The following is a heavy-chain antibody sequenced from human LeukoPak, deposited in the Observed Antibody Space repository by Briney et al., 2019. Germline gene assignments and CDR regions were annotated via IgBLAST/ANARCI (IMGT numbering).Heavy chain of an antibody. V-gene: IGHV3-23*01. J-gene: IGHJ4*02. CDR3: AKDARIAAADDY. D-gene: IGHD6-13*01. CDR2: ISASGGNT. Sequence: GGTLRLSCAASGFTFRSYAMNWVRQAPGKGLEWVSSISASGGNTYYADSVKGRFTISRDTSKNTLYLQMNSLRAEDTAVYYCAKDARIAAADDYWGQGTLVTVSS. CDR1: GFTFRSYA.